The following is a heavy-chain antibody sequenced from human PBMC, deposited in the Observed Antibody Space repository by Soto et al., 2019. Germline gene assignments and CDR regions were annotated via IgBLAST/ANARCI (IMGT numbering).Heavy chain of an antibody. CDR3: ARSIVVVTALDY. J-gene: IGHJ4*02. D-gene: IGHD2-21*02. CDR1: GYTFNSYA. Sequence: QVQLVQSGAEVKKPGASVKVSCKASGYTFNSYAMHWVRQAPGQRLEWMGWINAGNGNTKYSQKFQGRVTITRDTSASTAYMELSSLRSEDTAVYYCARSIVVVTALDYWGQGTLVTVSS. CDR2: INAGNGNT. V-gene: IGHV1-3*01.